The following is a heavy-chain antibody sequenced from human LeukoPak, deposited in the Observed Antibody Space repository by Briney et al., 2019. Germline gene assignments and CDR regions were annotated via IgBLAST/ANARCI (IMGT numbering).Heavy chain of an antibody. CDR2: INSDGSST. J-gene: IGHJ3*02. V-gene: IGHV3-74*01. CDR1: GSTFSSYW. Sequence: GGSLRLSCAASGSTFSSYWMHWVRQAPGKGLVWVSRINSDGSSTSYADSVKGRFTISRDNAKNTLYLQMNSLRAEDTAVYYCARGEDSSGSKYLDAFGIWGQGTMVTVSS. D-gene: IGHD3-22*01. CDR3: ARGEDSSGSKYLDAFGI.